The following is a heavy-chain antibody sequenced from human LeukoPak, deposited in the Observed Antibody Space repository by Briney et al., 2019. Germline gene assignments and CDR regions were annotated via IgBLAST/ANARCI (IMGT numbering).Heavy chain of an antibody. D-gene: IGHD5-24*01. CDR2: IWYDGSNK. CDR1: GFTFSSYG. CDR3: ARDQMGTIRFFDY. J-gene: IGHJ4*02. Sequence: GSLRLSCAASGFTFSSYGMHWVHQAPGKGLEWVAVIWYDGSNKYYADSVKGRFTISRDNSKNTLYLQMNSLRAEDTAVYYCARDQMGTIRFFDYWGQGTLVTVSS. V-gene: IGHV3-33*01.